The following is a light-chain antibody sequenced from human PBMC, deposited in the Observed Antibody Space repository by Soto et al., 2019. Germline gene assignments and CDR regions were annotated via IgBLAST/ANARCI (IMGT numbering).Light chain of an antibody. CDR1: QSITYW. Sequence: DIQMTQSPASLSASVGDRVTITCRASQSITYWLAWYQQKPARAPKLLLYDVLNLQSGVPSRFSGSGSGTEFTLTISSLQPDVSGTYHCQQYHSFSFTFGQGTKLEIK. J-gene: IGKJ2*01. CDR2: DVL. V-gene: IGKV1-5*01. CDR3: QQYHSFSFT.